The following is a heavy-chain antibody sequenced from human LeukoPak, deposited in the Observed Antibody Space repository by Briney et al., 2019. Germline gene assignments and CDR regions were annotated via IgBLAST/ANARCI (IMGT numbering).Heavy chain of an antibody. CDR3: ATQREGLLWFGEQLDY. CDR2: IYTSGST. D-gene: IGHD3-10*01. J-gene: IGHJ4*02. V-gene: IGHV4-61*02. Sequence: SETLSLTCTVSGYSISSGSYYWSWIRQPAGKGLEWIGRIYTSGSTNYNPSLKSRVTISVDTSKNQFSLKLSSVTAADTAVYYCATQREGLLWFGEQLDYWGQGTLVTVSS. CDR1: GYSISSGSYY.